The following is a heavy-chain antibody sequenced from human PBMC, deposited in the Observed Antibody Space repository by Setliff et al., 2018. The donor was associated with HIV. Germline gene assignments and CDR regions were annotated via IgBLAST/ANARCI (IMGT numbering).Heavy chain of an antibody. CDR2: ITYSETT. CDR3: ARQMGSGSYDTGYYFDS. CDR1: TVSITTTSDS. Sequence: SETLSLTCNVSTVSITTTSDSWAWIRQPPGKGLEWIGSISFSPGTGLEWIVGITYSETTSYNPTLNGRVTMSVDTSKNQFSLDLSSVTAADTAVYFCARQMGSGSYDTGYYFDSWGQGIPVTISS. J-gene: IGHJ4*02. V-gene: IGHV4-39*01. D-gene: IGHD1-26*01.